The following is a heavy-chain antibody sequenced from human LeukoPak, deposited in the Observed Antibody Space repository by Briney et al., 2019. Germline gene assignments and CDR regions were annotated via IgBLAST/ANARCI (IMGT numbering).Heavy chain of an antibody. D-gene: IGHD6-19*01. CDR1: GYTFTGYY. V-gene: IGHV1-2*02. Sequence: ASVKVSCKASGYTFTGYYMHWVRQAPGQGLEWMGWINPNSGGTNYAQKFQGRVTMTRGTSISTAYMELSRLRSDDTAVYYCARAARSGWTKIHTALAPLNWFDPWGQGTLVTVSS. CDR2: INPNSGGT. CDR3: ARAARSGWTKIHTALAPLNWFDP. J-gene: IGHJ5*02.